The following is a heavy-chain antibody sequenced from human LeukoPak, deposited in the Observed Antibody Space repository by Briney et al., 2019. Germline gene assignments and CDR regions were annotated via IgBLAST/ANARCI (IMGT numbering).Heavy chain of an antibody. CDR1: GFTFGSYS. CDR2: ISSSSSYI. J-gene: IGHJ3*02. Sequence: GGSLRLSCAASGFTFGSYSMNWVRQAPGKGLEWVSSISSSSSYIYYADSVKGRFTISRDNAKNSVYLQMNSLRAEDTALYFCARDSAFFAFDIWGQGTMVTVSS. CDR3: ARDSAFFAFDI. V-gene: IGHV3-21*01. D-gene: IGHD1-26*01.